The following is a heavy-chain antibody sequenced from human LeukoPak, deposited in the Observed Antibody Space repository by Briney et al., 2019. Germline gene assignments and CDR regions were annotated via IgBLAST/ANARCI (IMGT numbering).Heavy chain of an antibody. CDR1: GFTFSSYD. Sequence: PGGSLRLSCAASGFTFSSYDMHWVRQAPGKGLEWVAFIRYDGSNTYYADSVKGRFTISRDNSKNTLFLQMNSQTAEDTAVYYCAKAYSYFDHWGQGTLVTVSS. D-gene: IGHD4-11*01. J-gene: IGHJ4*02. CDR2: IRYDGSNT. V-gene: IGHV3-30*02. CDR3: AKAYSYFDH.